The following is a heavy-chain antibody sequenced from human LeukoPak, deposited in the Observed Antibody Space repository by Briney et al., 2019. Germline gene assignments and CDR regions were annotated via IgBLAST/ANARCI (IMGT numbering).Heavy chain of an antibody. V-gene: IGHV3-23*01. CDR1: GYTYTDYS. CDR2: LSGSGITT. J-gene: IGHJ4*01. Sequence: GGSLRLSCSASGYTYTDYSMSGVRQAPGKGLEWVSTLSGSGITTYYADSVKGRFTISRDNSKNTLYLQMNSLRAEDTAVYYCAKGIYSSGWSYFDYWGHGTLVTDSS. D-gene: IGHD6-19*01. CDR3: AKGIYSSGWSYFDY.